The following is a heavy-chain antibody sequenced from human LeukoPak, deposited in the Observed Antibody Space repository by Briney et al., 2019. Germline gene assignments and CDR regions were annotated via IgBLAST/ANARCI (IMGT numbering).Heavy chain of an antibody. CDR3: ARGYMPAAYDYVWGSYRYNPFDY. Sequence: ASVKVSCKASGYTFTSYGISWVRQAPGQGLEWMGWISAYNGNTNYAQKLQGRVTMTTDTSTSTAYMELRSLRSDDTAVYYCARGYMPAAYDYVWGSYRYNPFDYWAREPWSPSPQ. J-gene: IGHJ4*02. V-gene: IGHV1-18*01. CDR1: GYTFTSYG. D-gene: IGHD3-16*02. CDR2: ISAYNGNT.